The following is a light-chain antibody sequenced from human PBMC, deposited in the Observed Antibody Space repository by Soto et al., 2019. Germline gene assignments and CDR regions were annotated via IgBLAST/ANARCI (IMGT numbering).Light chain of an antibody. Sequence: EIVMTQSPATLSVSPGERATLFCRASQSVSSNLAWYQQKPGQAPRLLIYGASTRATGIPARFSGSGSGTEFTLTISSLQSEDFVVYYCQQYNNWPPYTFGQGTKLEIK. J-gene: IGKJ2*01. CDR3: QQYNNWPPYT. CDR2: GAS. V-gene: IGKV3-15*01. CDR1: QSVSSN.